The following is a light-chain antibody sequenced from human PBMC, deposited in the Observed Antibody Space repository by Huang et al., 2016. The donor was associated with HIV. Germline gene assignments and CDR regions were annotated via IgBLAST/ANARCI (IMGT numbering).Light chain of an antibody. CDR1: KSVTNY. CDR3: QQRGNWPPVT. J-gene: IGKJ4*01. V-gene: IGKV3-11*01. CDR2: DAS. Sequence: VLTQSPATLSLSPGERATLSCRASKSVTNYLAWYQQKPGQPPRLLIYDASTRATGVPARFSGSGSGTDFTLTISSLEPEDFAVYYCQQRGNWPPVTFGGGTKVEIK.